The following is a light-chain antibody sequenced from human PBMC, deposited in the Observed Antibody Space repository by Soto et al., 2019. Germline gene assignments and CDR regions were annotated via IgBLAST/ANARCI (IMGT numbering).Light chain of an antibody. CDR2: DVS. V-gene: IGLV2-11*01. Sequence: QSVLTQPRSVSGSPGQSVTISCTGTSSDVGAYNYVSWFQHHPGKAPNLMMSDVSKRPSGVPDRFSGSKSGTTASLTISGLQAEDEADYYCCSYAGSYTLLFGGGTKLTVL. J-gene: IGLJ2*01. CDR3: CSYAGSYTLL. CDR1: SSDVGAYNY.